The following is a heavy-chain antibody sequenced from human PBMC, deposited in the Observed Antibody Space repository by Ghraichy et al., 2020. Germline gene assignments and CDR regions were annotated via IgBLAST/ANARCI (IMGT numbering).Heavy chain of an antibody. J-gene: IGHJ3*02. CDR3: AIPERTDAFDI. D-gene: IGHD1-14*01. Sequence: SETLSLTCTVSGGSISSSSYYWGWIRQPPGKGLEWIGSIYYSGSTYYNPSLKSRVTISVDTSKNQFSLKLSSVTAADTAVYYCAIPERTDAFDIWGQGTMVTVSS. V-gene: IGHV4-39*01. CDR2: IYYSGST. CDR1: GGSISSSSYY.